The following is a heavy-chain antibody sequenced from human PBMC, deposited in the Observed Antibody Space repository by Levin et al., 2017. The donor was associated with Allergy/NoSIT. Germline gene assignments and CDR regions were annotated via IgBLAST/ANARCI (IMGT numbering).Heavy chain of an antibody. V-gene: IGHV3-23*01. CDR2: ISGSGGST. CDR3: AKDQITMIVVVTSLYGMDG. Sequence: PGGSLRLSCAASGFTFSSYAMSWVRQAPGKGLEWVSAISGSGGSTYYADSVKGRFTISRDNSKNTLYLQMNSLRAEDTAVYYCAKDQITMIVVVTSLYGMDGWGQGTTVTVSS. CDR1: GFTFSSYA. J-gene: IGHJ6*02. D-gene: IGHD3-22*01.